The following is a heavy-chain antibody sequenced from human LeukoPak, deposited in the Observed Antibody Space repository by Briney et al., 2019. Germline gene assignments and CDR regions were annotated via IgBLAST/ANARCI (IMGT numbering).Heavy chain of an antibody. CDR3: ARVDLLTGYYFFDY. J-gene: IGHJ4*02. CDR2: ISAYNGNT. CDR1: GYTFTSYG. V-gene: IGHV1-18*01. Sequence: GASVKVSCKASGYTFTSYGISWVRQAPGQGLEWMGWISAYNGNTNYAQKLQGRVTMTTETSTSTAYMELGSLGSDETAVYYCARVDLLTGYYFFDYWGQGTLVTVSS. D-gene: IGHD3-9*01.